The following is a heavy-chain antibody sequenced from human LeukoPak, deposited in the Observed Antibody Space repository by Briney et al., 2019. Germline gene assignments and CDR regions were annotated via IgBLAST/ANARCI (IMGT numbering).Heavy chain of an antibody. D-gene: IGHD1-20*01. CDR1: GYTFTSYD. J-gene: IGHJ5*02. V-gene: IGHV1-8*03. CDR3: AFTYNWNDGWFDP. Sequence: ASVKVSCKASGYTFTSYDINWVRQATGQGLEWMGWMNPNSGNTGYAQKFQGRVTITRNTSISTAYMELSSLRSEDTAVYYCAFTYNWNDGWFDPWGQGTLVTVSS. CDR2: MNPNSGNT.